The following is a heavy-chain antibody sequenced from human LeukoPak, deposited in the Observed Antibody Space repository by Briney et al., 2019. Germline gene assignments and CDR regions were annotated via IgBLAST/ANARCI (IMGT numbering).Heavy chain of an antibody. CDR3: ARLGVTMVRGAPPYNYGMDV. J-gene: IGHJ6*02. D-gene: IGHD3-10*01. CDR2: IYYSGST. V-gene: IGHV4-59*08. Sequence: SETLSLTCTVSGGSISSYYWSWIRQPPGKGLEWIGYIYYSGSTNYNPSLKSRVTISVDTSKNQFSLKLSSVTAADTAVYHCARLGVTMVRGAPPYNYGMDVWGQGTTVTVSS. CDR1: GGSISSYY.